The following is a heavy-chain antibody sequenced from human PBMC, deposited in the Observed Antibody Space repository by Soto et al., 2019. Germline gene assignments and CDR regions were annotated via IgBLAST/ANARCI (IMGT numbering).Heavy chain of an antibody. V-gene: IGHV4-30-2*01. Sequence: SETLSLTCAVSGGSISSGGYSWSWIRQPPGKGLEWIGYIYHSGSTYYNPSLKSRVTISVDRSKNQFSLKLSSVTAADTAVYYCAFIPRGDDAFDIWGQGTMVTVSS. CDR2: IYHSGST. J-gene: IGHJ3*02. CDR1: GGSISSGGYS. CDR3: AFIPRGDDAFDI. D-gene: IGHD3-10*01.